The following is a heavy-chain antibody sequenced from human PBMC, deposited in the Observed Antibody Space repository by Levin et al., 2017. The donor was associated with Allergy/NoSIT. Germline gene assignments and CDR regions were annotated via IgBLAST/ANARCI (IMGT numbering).Heavy chain of an antibody. D-gene: IGHD3-22*01. CDR2: ISWNSGNI. V-gene: IGHV3-9*01. J-gene: IGHJ4*02. CDR1: GFTFDDYA. CDR3: AKEANDYYDSSAHYFDY. Sequence: GGSLRLSCAASGFTFDDYAMHWVRQVPGKGLEWVSGISWNSGNIGYADSVKGRFTISRDNAKNSLYLQMNSLRAEDTALYYCAKEANDYYDSSAHYFDYWGQGTLVTVSS.